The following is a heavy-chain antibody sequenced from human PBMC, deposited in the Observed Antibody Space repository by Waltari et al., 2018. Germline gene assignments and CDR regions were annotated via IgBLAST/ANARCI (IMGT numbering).Heavy chain of an antibody. CDR1: GGSISSSSYY. V-gene: IGHV4-39*01. J-gene: IGHJ3*02. CDR2: IYYSGST. D-gene: IGHD3-16*02. CDR3: ARRDYDYVWGSYRPTGDAFDI. Sequence: LQLQESGPGLVKPSETLSLTCTVSGGSISSSSYYWGWIRQPPGKGLEWIGSIYYSGSTYYNPSLKSRVTISVDTSKNQFSLKLSSVTAADTAVYYCARRDYDYVWGSYRPTGDAFDIWGQGTMVTVSS.